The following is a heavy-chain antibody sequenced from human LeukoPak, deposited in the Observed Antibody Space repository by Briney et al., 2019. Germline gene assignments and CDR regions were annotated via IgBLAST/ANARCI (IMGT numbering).Heavy chain of an antibody. D-gene: IGHD3-10*01. CDR3: ARVTYLWFGELFHWFDP. CDR1: GGSFSGDY. CDR2: INRSGRA. J-gene: IGHJ5*02. Sequence: PSETLTLTCAVYGGSFSGDYWSWIRQPPGKGLEWIGDINRSGRAVYNTSLKSRVIISVDTSKNQFSLRLSSVTAADTAVYYCARVTYLWFGELFHWFDPWGQGTLVTVSS. V-gene: IGHV4-34*01.